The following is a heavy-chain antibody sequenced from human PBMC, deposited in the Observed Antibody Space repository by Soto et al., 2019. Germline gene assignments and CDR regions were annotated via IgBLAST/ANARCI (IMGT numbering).Heavy chain of an antibody. CDR3: ASPYSGSADYYYYGMDV. D-gene: IGHD1-26*01. Sequence: PSETLSLTCTVYGGSISSSSYYCGWIRKPPGKGLEWIGSIYYSGSTYYNPSLKSRVTISVDTSKNQFSLKLSSVTAADTAVYYCASPYSGSADYYYYGMDVWGQGTTVTVSS. J-gene: IGHJ6*02. CDR1: GGSISSSSYY. CDR2: IYYSGST. V-gene: IGHV4-39*01.